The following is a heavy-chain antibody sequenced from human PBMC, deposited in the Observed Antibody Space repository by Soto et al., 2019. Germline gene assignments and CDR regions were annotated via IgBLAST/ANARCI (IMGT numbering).Heavy chain of an antibody. CDR3: ARGVGSGSYYYNWFDP. Sequence: QVQLQESGPGLVNPSQTLSLTCTVSGVSISSGGYYWSWIRQHPGKGLEWIAYIYYSGITYYNPSLKSRVTISVDTSKNQFSLRLSSVTAADTAVYYCARGVGSGSYYYNWFDPWGQGTLVTVSS. D-gene: IGHD3-10*01. CDR1: GVSISSGGYY. V-gene: IGHV4-31*03. CDR2: IYYSGIT. J-gene: IGHJ5*02.